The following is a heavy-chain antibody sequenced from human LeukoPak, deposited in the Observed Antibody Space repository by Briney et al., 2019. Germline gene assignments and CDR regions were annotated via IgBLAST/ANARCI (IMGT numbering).Heavy chain of an antibody. CDR3: ARVGATDYFDY. J-gene: IGHJ4*02. Sequence: ASVKVSCKASGYIFSDYYMHWVRQAPGQGLEWMGWIKPDSGGTNYEQKFQGRVIMTLDTSISTAYMELSRLRSDDTALYYCARVGATDYFDYWGQGTLVTVSS. V-gene: IGHV1-2*02. CDR1: GYIFSDYY. D-gene: IGHD1-26*01. CDR2: IKPDSGGT.